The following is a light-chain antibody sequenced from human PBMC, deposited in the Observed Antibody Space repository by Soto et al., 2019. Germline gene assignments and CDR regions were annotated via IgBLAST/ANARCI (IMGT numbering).Light chain of an antibody. CDR1: NNDVGSYDL. Sequence: QAALPQPASVSGSPGQSITISCTGTNNDVGSYDLISWYRQSPGEAPKLIIYDVTKRPSGVSDRFSASKSGNTASLTISGLQPQDEADYYCSSYAGLATYVLFGGGTQLNVL. CDR3: SSYAGLATYVL. CDR2: DVT. J-gene: IGLJ7*01. V-gene: IGLV2-23*02.